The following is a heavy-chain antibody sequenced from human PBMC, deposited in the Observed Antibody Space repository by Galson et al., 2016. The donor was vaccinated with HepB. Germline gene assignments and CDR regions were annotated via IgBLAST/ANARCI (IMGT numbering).Heavy chain of an antibody. D-gene: IGHD4-17*01. J-gene: IGHJ5*02. CDR3: AHRRGADDYGDPWLDENGFDP. Sequence: PALVKPTQTLTLTCTFSGFSLSTSGVGVGWIRQPPGKALEWLALIYWDDDKRYSPSLKSRLTITKDTSKNQVVLTMTNMDPVDTATYYCAHRRGADDYGDPWLDENGFDPWGQGTLVTVSS. V-gene: IGHV2-5*02. CDR1: GFSLSTSGVG. CDR2: IYWDDDK.